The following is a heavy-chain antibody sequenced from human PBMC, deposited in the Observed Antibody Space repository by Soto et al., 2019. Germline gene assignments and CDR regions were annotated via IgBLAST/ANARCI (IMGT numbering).Heavy chain of an antibody. CDR3: ARGISTTRYYYYYGMDV. D-gene: IGHD2-2*01. CDR2: INPSGGIT. V-gene: IGHV1-46*01. J-gene: IGHJ6*02. Sequence: ASVKVSCKASGYTLTSYYLHWVRQASGQGPEWMGIINPSGGITNDAQKFQDRVTMTSDTSTSTVYMELSSLRSEDTAVYYCARGISTTRYYYYYGMDVWGQGTTGTVSS. CDR1: GYTLTSYY.